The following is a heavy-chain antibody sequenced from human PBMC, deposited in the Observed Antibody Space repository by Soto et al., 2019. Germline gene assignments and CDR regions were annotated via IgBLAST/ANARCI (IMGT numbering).Heavy chain of an antibody. V-gene: IGHV1-8*01. Sequence: QVQLVQSGAEVKKPGASVKVSCKASGYTFTRYDINWVRQATGQGLEWMGWMNPISGNTGYAQKFQGRVTLTRNTSISTAYMELSSLRSDDTAVYYCARGLTPDWFDPWDQGTLVTVSS. CDR2: MNPISGNT. CDR3: ARGLTPDWFDP. J-gene: IGHJ5*02. D-gene: IGHD3-9*01. CDR1: GYTFTRYD.